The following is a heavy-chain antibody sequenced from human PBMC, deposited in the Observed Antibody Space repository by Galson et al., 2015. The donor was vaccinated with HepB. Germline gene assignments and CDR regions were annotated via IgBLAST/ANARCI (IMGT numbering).Heavy chain of an antibody. CDR2: ISSSSSYI. Sequence: SLRLSCAASGFTFSSYSMNWVRQAPGKGLEWVSSISSSSSYIYYADSVKGRFTISRDNAKNSLYLQMNSLRAEDTAVYYCARAFTYDYVWGSYRHSPLDYWGQGTLVTVSS. CDR3: ARAFTYDYVWGSYRHSPLDY. V-gene: IGHV3-21*01. CDR1: GFTFSSYS. J-gene: IGHJ4*02. D-gene: IGHD3-16*02.